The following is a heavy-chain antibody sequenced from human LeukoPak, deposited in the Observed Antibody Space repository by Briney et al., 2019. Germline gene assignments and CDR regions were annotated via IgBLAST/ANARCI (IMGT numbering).Heavy chain of an antibody. J-gene: IGHJ4*02. CDR2: IYYTGTT. CDR3: ARPGYSSSSPFDY. V-gene: IGHV4-39*07. D-gene: IGHD6-6*01. CDR1: GGSISSDSYY. Sequence: SETLSLTCTVSGGSISSDSYYWGWIRQPPGKGLEWIGIIYYTGTTYYSPSLKSRVTISVDTSKNQFSLKLSSVTAADTAVYYCARPGYSSSSPFDYWGQGTLVTVSS.